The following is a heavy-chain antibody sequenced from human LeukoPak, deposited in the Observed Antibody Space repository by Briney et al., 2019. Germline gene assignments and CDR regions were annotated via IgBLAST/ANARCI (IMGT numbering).Heavy chain of an antibody. CDR2: IYPGDSDT. D-gene: IGHD6-19*01. CDR1: GYSFTSYW. J-gene: IGHJ6*03. CDR3: ARHGSPPRAVAGMGYYYYYYMDV. V-gene: IGHV5-51*01. Sequence: GESLKISCKGSGYSFTSYWISWVRQMPGKGLEWMGIIYPGDSDTRYSPSFQGQVTISADKSISTAYLQWSSLKASDTAMYYCARHGSPPRAVAGMGYYYYYYMDVWGKGTTVTVSS.